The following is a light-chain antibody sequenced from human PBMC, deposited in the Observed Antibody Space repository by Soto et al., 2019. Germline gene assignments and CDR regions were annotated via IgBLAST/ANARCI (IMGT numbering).Light chain of an antibody. CDR3: QQYQTYAT. V-gene: IGKV1-5*03. CDR1: QSISTS. CDR2: MAS. Sequence: IQMTQSHSTLSAFVGGRVTITCRASQSISTSLAWYQQKPGKAPKLLIYMASILEGGVPTRFSGSGSATEFTLSISSLQPDDFATYYCQQYQTYATFGQGTRLEIK. J-gene: IGKJ5*01.